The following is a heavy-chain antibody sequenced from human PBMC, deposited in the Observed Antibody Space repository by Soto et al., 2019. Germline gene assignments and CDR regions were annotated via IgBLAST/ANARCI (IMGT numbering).Heavy chain of an antibody. CDR1: GFTFSTYT. CDR2: ISSSSSTI. D-gene: IGHD6-13*01. J-gene: IGHJ5*02. V-gene: IGHV3-48*01. CDR3: ARHPERIAQIGWFDP. Sequence: GGSLRLSCAASGFTFSTYTMHWVRQAPGKGLEWVSYISSSSSTIYYADSVKGRFTISRDNAKNSLYLQMNSLRAEDTAVYYCARHPERIAQIGWFDPWGQGTLVTVSS.